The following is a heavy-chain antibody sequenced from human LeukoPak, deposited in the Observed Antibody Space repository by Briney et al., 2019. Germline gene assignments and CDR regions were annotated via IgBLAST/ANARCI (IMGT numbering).Heavy chain of an antibody. CDR1: DGSFSGYY. CDR2: INHSGST. V-gene: IGHV4-34*01. J-gene: IGHJ6*02. Sequence: SENLSLTCPVYDGSFSGYYWSWIRQPPGKGLEWIAEINHSGSTNYNPSLKSRVTISVDTSKNQFSLKLSSVTAADTAVYYCARGRRSVVVPAASSKGGYYYYGMDVWGQGTTVTVSS. D-gene: IGHD2-2*01. CDR3: ARGRRSVVVPAASSKGGYYYYGMDV.